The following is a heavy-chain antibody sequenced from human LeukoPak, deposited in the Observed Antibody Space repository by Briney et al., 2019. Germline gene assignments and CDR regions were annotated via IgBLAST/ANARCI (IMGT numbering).Heavy chain of an antibody. CDR2: IYPGDSDT. V-gene: IGHV5-51*01. CDR1: GYSFTSYW. D-gene: IGHD6-19*01. CDR3: ARQWLGSDFDY. J-gene: IGHJ4*02. Sequence: GASLQISCKGSGYSFTSYWIGWVRQLPGKGLEWMGIIYPGDSDTRYSPSFQGQVTISADKSISTAYLQWSSLKASDTAMYYCARQWLGSDFDYWGQGTLVTVSS.